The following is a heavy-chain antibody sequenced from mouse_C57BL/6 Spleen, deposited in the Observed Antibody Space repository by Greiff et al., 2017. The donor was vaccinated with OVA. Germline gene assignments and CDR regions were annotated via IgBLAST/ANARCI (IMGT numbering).Heavy chain of an antibody. CDR3: TRGAKHLDY. CDR1: GYTFTDYE. J-gene: IGHJ2*01. Sequence: VQLQESGAELVRPGASVTLSCKASGYTFTDYEMHWVKQTPVHGLEWIGAIDPDTGGTAYNQKFKGKAILTADKSSSTAYMELRSLTSGDSAVYYGTRGAKHLDYWGQGTTLTVSS. V-gene: IGHV1-15*01. CDR2: IDPDTGGT.